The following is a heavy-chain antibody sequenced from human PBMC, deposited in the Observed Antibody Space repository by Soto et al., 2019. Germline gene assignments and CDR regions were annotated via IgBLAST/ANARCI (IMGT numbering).Heavy chain of an antibody. Sequence: QLQLQESGPGLVKPSETLSLTCTVSGGSIISNINYWGWIRQPPRKGLEWIGTLYYSGTAYYNPSLRSRVTMSIDTAKNQFMLSLNSVTAADTAVYYCARLVSAATPYWGQGTLVAVSS. D-gene: IGHD2-21*02. CDR3: ARLVSAATPY. CDR1: GGSIISNINY. V-gene: IGHV4-39*01. J-gene: IGHJ4*02. CDR2: LYYSGTA.